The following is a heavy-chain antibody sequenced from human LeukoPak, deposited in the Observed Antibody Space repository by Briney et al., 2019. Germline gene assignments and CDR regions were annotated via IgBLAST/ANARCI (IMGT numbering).Heavy chain of an antibody. D-gene: IGHD3-10*01. Sequence: GGSLRLSCAASGFTFSSYWMSWVRQAPGKGLEWVANIKQDGSEKYYVDSVKGRFTISRDNAKNSLYLQMNSLRAEDTAVYYCARLDADMVRGIWFDPWGQGTLVTVSS. CDR2: IKQDGSEK. CDR3: ARLDADMVRGIWFDP. CDR1: GFTFSSYW. V-gene: IGHV3-7*01. J-gene: IGHJ5*02.